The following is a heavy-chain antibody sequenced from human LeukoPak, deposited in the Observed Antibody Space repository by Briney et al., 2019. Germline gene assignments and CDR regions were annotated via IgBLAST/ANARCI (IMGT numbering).Heavy chain of an antibody. V-gene: IGHV4-59*01. J-gene: IGHJ3*02. CDR3: ASSGSYGAFDI. CDR1: GGSISSYY. D-gene: IGHD1-26*01. Sequence: SETQSLTCTVSGGSISSYYWSWIRQPPGKGLEWIGYIYYSGSTNYNPSLKSRVTISVDTSKNQFSLKLSSVTAADTAVYYCASSGSYGAFDIWGQGTTVTVSS. CDR2: IYYSGST.